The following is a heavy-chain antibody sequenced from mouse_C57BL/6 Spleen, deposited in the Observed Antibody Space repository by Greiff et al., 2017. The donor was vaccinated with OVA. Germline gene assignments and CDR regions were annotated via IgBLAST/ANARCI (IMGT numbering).Heavy chain of an antibody. D-gene: IGHD2-1*01. J-gene: IGHJ1*03. CDR2: IDPSDSET. CDR1: GYTFTSYW. CDR3: AIYYGNHYWYFDV. V-gene: IGHV1-52*01. Sequence: VQLQQPGAELVRPGSSVKLSCKASGYTFTSYWMHWVKQRPIQGLEWIGNIDPSDSETHYNQKFKDKATLTVDKSSSTAYMQLSSLTSEDSAVYYCAIYYGNHYWYFDVWGTGTTVTVSS.